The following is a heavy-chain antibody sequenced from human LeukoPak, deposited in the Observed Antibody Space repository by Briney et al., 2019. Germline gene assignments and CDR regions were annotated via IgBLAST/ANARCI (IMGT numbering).Heavy chain of an antibody. J-gene: IGHJ4*02. Sequence: GGSLRLSCAASGFTFSSYSMNWVRQAPGKGLEWVSSISSSSSYIYCADSVKGRFTTSRDNAKNSLYLQMNSLRAEDTAVYYCARDQGKSYYYDSSPSHRGGYWGQGTLVTVSS. CDR2: ISSSSSYI. CDR3: ARDQGKSYYYDSSPSHRGGY. V-gene: IGHV3-21*01. D-gene: IGHD3-22*01. CDR1: GFTFSSYS.